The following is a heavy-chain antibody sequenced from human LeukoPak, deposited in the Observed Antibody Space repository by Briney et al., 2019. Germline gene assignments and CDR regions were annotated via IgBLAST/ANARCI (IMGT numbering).Heavy chain of an antibody. D-gene: IGHD2-2*01. CDR3: ARYCSSTSCYRYFDY. CDR2: IYYSGST. CDR1: GGSISSYY. Sequence: KTSETLSLTCTVSGGSISSYYWSWIRQPPGKGLEWIGYIYYSGSTNYNPSLKSRVTISVDTSKNQFSLKLSSVTAADTPVYYCARYCSSTSCYRYFDYWGQGTLVTVSS. J-gene: IGHJ4*02. V-gene: IGHV4-59*08.